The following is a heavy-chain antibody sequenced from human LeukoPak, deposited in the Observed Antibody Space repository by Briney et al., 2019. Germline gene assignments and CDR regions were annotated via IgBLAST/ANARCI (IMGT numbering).Heavy chain of an antibody. V-gene: IGHV4-4*07. CDR1: GGSINSYR. J-gene: IGHJ4*02. CDR2: IYTTGMT. CDR3: ARDSEHSYGRYFAY. D-gene: IGHD5-18*01. Sequence: PSETLSLTCSVSGGSINSYRWSWIRQPAGKGLEFIGRIYTTGMTNYNPSLKSRVSMSVDTSKNQFSLELRSVTAADTAAYYCARDSEHSYGRYFAYWGQGILVSVSS.